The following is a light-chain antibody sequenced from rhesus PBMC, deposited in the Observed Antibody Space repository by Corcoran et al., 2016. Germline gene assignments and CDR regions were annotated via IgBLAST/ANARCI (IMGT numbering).Light chain of an antibody. J-gene: IGKJ1*01. CDR1: QGINSF. CDR2: YAS. CDR3: QQYTEIPCT. Sequence: DIQMTQSPSSLSASVGDRVTITCRASQGINSFLNWYQQKPGKAPKLLIYYASRLESGVPSRFSGIGSGTEFTLIISSVQPEDFATYYCQQYTEIPCTSGQGTKVELK. V-gene: IGKV1-32*01.